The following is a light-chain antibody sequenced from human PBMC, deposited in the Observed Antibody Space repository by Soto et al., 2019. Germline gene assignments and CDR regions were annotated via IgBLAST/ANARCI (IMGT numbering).Light chain of an antibody. V-gene: IGKV3-20*01. J-gene: IGKJ1*01. CDR3: QQCARSPLP. CDR2: DAS. CDR1: QSVTNNY. Sequence: EIALTQSPGTLSLSPGESATLSCRASQSVTNNYLAWYQQKPGQAPSLLIADASRRATGIPDRFSGSGSGTEFTLPISRLEPEDGAVYYPQQCARSPLPFGQGTKVE.